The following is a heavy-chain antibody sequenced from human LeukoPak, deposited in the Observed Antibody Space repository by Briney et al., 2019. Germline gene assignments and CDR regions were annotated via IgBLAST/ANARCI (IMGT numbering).Heavy chain of an antibody. V-gene: IGHV4-39*01. D-gene: IGHD1-26*01. CDR3: ARLTSGSYRLAFDY. CDR1: GGSISSSTYY. CDR2: IYYSGST. J-gene: IGHJ4*02. Sequence: SETLSLTCTVYGGSISSSTYYWGWIRQPPGKGLEWIGSIYYSGSTYYNPSLKSRVTISVDTSKNQFSLKLSSVTAADTAVYSCARLTSGSYRLAFDYWGQGTLVTVSS.